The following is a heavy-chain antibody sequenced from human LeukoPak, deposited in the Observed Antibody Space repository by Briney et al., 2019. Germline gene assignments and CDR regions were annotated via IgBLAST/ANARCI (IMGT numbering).Heavy chain of an antibody. CDR1: GFTFSDYY. Sequence: SGGSLRLSCTASGFTFSDYYMSWIRQAPGKGLEWVSYISSSGSTIYYADSVKGRFTISRDNAKNSLYLQMNSLRAEDTAVYYCARGDYDFWSGPDYWGQGTLVTVSS. CDR3: ARGDYDFWSGPDY. J-gene: IGHJ4*02. D-gene: IGHD3-3*01. CDR2: ISSSGSTI. V-gene: IGHV3-11*01.